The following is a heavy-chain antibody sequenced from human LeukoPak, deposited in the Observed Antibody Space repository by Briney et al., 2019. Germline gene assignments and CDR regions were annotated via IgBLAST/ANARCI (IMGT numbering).Heavy chain of an antibody. CDR3: ARELYDSSGYQARSFDY. D-gene: IGHD3-22*01. Sequence: GASVKVSCKASVYTFTSYYMHWVRQAPGQGLEWMGIINPSSGNTSYAQKFQGRVTMTTNTSTSTVYMELSSLSSEDTAVYYCARELYDSSGYQARSFDYWGQGTLVTVSS. CDR2: INPSSGNT. CDR1: VYTFTSYY. J-gene: IGHJ4*02. V-gene: IGHV1-46*01.